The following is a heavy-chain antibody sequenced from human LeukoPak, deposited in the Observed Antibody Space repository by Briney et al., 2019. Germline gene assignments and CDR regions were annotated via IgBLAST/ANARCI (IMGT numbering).Heavy chain of an antibody. V-gene: IGHV6-1*01. CDR2: TYYRSQWYN. CDR1: GDSVSSNSAA. D-gene: IGHD2-15*01. CDR3: ARDAATGKGWFDP. J-gene: IGHJ5*02. Sequence: SQTLSLTCAISGDSVSSNSAAWNWIRQSPSRGLEWLGRTYYRSQWYNEYGISVRGRITINPDTSKNQFSLQLNFVTHEDTAVYYCARDAATGKGWFDPWGQGTLVTVSS.